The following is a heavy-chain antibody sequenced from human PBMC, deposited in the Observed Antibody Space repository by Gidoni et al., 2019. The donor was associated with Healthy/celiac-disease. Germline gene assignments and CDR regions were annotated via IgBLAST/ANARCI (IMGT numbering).Heavy chain of an antibody. V-gene: IGHV1-69*04. CDR1: GGTFSSYA. D-gene: IGHD4-17*01. CDR3: ARDIRYGDYDAY. CDR2: IIPILGIA. J-gene: IGHJ4*02. Sequence: QVQLVQSGAEVKKPGSSVKVSCKASGGTFSSYAISWVRQAPGQGLEWMGRIIPILGIANYAQKFQGRVTITADKSTSTAYMELSSLRSEDTAVYYCARDIRYGDYDAYWGQGTLVTVSS.